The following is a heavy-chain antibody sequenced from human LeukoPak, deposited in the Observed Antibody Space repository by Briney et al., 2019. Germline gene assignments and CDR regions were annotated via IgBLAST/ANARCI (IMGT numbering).Heavy chain of an antibody. CDR3: ARASTIAAWDY. D-gene: IGHD6-25*01. V-gene: IGHV1-46*01. Sequence: ASVKVSCKASGYTFTSYYMHWVRQAPGQGLEWMGIINPSGGSTSYAQKFQGRVTMTRDTSTSTVYMELSSLRSDDTAVYYCARASTIAAWDYWGQGTLVTVSS. CDR2: INPSGGST. CDR1: GYTFTSYY. J-gene: IGHJ4*02.